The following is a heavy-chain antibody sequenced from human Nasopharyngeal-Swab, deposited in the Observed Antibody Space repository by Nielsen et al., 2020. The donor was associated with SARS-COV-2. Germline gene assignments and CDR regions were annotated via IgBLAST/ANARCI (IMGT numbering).Heavy chain of an antibody. D-gene: IGHD5-18*01. CDR1: GFSFSNYA. CDR2: ISSNGGST. CDR3: ARGGGVDTLIDY. Sequence: GGSLRLSCAASGFSFSNYAMHWVRQAPGKGLAYVSAISSNGGSTYYANSVKGRFTFSRDNSKNTLYLQMGSLRAEDMAVYYCARGGGVDTLIDYWGQGTLVTVSS. J-gene: IGHJ4*02. V-gene: IGHV3-64*01.